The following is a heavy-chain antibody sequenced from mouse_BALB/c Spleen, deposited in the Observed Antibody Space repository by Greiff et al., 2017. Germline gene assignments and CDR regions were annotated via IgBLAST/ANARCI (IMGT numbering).Heavy chain of an antibody. J-gene: IGHJ2*01. V-gene: IGHV2-6-5*01. Sequence: VKLVESGPGLVAPSPSVYITCTVSGFSLTDYGVRWVRQPPGKGLEWMVVIWGGGSTYYNSALNSRLSISKDNSKSQVYLKMNSLQTDDTAMYYGAKHHYDGSSYDFDYWGQGTTLTVSS. CDR2: IWGGGST. CDR1: GFSLTDYG. CDR3: AKHHYDGSSYDFDY. D-gene: IGHD1-1*01.